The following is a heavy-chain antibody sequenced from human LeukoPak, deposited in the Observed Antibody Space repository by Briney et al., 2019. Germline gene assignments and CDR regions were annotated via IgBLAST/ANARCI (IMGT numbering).Heavy chain of an antibody. J-gene: IGHJ4*02. CDR3: ARDPTRRYPFDY. Sequence: VSVKVSCKASGYTFTSYYMHWVRQAPGQGLEWMGIINPSGGSTSYAQKFQGRVTMTRDTSTSTVYMELSSLRSEDTAVYYCARDPTRRYPFDYWGQGTLVTVSS. D-gene: IGHD3-9*01. V-gene: IGHV1-46*01. CDR1: GYTFTSYY. CDR2: INPSGGST.